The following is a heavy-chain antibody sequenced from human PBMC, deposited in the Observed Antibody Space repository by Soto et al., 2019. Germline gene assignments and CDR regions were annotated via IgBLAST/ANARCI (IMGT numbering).Heavy chain of an antibody. J-gene: IGHJ6*02. CDR2: IIPIFGTA. D-gene: IGHD6-19*01. CDR3: ARAKGGLYPGIAVAGTTPYDYYGMDV. V-gene: IGHV1-69*01. Sequence: QVQLVQSGAEVKKPGSSVKVSCKASGGTFSSYAISWVRQAPGQGLEWMGGIIPIFGTANYAQKFQGRVTITADESTSTAYMELSSLRSEDTAVYYCARAKGGLYPGIAVAGTTPYDYYGMDVWGQGTTVTVSS. CDR1: GGTFSSYA.